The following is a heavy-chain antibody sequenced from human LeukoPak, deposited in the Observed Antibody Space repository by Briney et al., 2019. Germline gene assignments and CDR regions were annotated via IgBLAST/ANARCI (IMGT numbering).Heavy chain of an antibody. CDR3: AKDRGIVVVPAATRPYYFDY. V-gene: IGHV3-30*02. D-gene: IGHD2-2*01. CDR2: IRYDGSNK. CDR1: GFTFSSYG. J-gene: IGHJ4*02. Sequence: GGSLRLSRAASGFTFSSYGMHWVRQAPGKGLEWVAFIRYDGSNKYYADSVKGRFTISRDNSKNTLYLQMNSLRAEDTAVYYCAKDRGIVVVPAATRPYYFDYWGQGTLVTVSS.